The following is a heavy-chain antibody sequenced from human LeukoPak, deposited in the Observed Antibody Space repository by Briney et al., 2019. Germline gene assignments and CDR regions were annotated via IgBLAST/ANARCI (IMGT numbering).Heavy chain of an antibody. CDR1: GFTFSSYW. V-gene: IGHV3-7*01. J-gene: IGHJ6*03. CDR2: IKQDGSEK. CDR3: ARGIWSGYYSYYYYMDV. D-gene: IGHD3-3*01. Sequence: GGSLRLSCAASGFTFSSYWMTWVRQAPGKGLEWVANIKQDGSEKYYVDSVKGRFTISRDNAKNSLLLQMNGLRGEDTAVYYCARGIWSGYYSYYYYMDVWGKGTTVTVSS.